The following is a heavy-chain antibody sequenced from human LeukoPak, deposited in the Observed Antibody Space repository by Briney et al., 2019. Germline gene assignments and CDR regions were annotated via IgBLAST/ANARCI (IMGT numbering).Heavy chain of an antibody. CDR1: GFNFRDYG. D-gene: IGHD1-26*01. J-gene: IGHJ4*02. V-gene: IGHV3-74*03. Sequence: PGGSLRFSCAASGFNFRDYGMHWVRQAPGKGLVWVSRIGSDGSGTKYADSVKGRFTVYRDNSKNTLYLQMNSLRAEDTAVYYCAKGAKYSGSSVFDYWGQGTLVTVSS. CDR3: AKGAKYSGSSVFDY. CDR2: IGSDGSGT.